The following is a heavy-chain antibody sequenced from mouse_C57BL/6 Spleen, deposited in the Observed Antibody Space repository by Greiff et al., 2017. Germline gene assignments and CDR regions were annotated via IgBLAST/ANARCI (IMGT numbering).Heavy chain of an antibody. CDR1: GFTFSSYG. D-gene: IGHD2-1*01. J-gene: IGHJ1*03. CDR3: ARQDYGNPYWYFDV. V-gene: IGHV5-6*01. Sequence: EVKLMESGGDLVKPGGSLKLSCAASGFTFSSYGMSWVRQTPDKRLEWVATISSGGSYTYYPDSVKGRFTISRDNAKNTLYLQMSSLKSEDTAMYYCARQDYGNPYWYFDVWGTGTTVTVSS. CDR2: ISSGGSYT.